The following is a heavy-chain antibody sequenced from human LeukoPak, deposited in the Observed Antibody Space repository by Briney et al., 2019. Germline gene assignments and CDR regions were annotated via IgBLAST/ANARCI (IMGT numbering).Heavy chain of an antibody. V-gene: IGHV3-20*04. Sequence: PGGSLRLSCAASGFTFSSYEMNWVRQAPGKGLEWVSGINWNGGSTGYADSVKGRFTISRDNAKNSLYLQMNSLRAEDTALYYCARVRDHGNYYYMDVWGKGTTVTVSS. CDR3: ARVRDHGNYYYMDV. CDR2: INWNGGST. J-gene: IGHJ6*03. CDR1: GFTFSSYE. D-gene: IGHD1-14*01.